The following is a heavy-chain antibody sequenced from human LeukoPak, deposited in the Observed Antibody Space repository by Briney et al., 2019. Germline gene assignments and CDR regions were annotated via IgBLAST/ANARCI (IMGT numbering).Heavy chain of an antibody. D-gene: IGHD3-9*01. CDR2: INPNSGGT. Sequence: ASVKVSCKAPGYTFTGYYMHWVRQAPGQGLEWMGWINPNSGGTNYAQKFQGRVTMTRDTSISTAYMELSRLRSDDTAVYYCARVNVLRYFDWLRARGYYFDYWGQGTLVTVSS. J-gene: IGHJ4*02. V-gene: IGHV1-2*02. CDR3: ARVNVLRYFDWLRARGYYFDY. CDR1: GYTFTGYY.